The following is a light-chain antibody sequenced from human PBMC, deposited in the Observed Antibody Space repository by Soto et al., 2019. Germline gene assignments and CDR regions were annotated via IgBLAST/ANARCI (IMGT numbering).Light chain of an antibody. CDR2: TNN. Sequence: QSVLTQPPSASGTPGQRVTISCSGSSSNIGRYTVNWYQQLPGTAPTLLISTNNQRPSGVPDRFSGSKSGTSASLAISGLRSDDEADYFCATWDDSLNGFYVFGTGTKVTVL. CDR3: ATWDDSLNGFYV. CDR1: SSNIGRYT. V-gene: IGLV1-44*01. J-gene: IGLJ1*01.